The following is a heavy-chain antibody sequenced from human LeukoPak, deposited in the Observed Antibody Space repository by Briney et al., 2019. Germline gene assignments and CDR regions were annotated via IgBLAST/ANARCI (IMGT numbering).Heavy chain of an antibody. CDR3: ARESNWAYYFDY. J-gene: IGHJ4*02. CDR2: SSTYNSDT. D-gene: IGHD1-1*01. V-gene: IGHV1-18*01. CDR1: GYTFTSYG. Sequence: ASVKVSCKASGYTFTSYGISWARQAPGQGLEWMVWSSTYNSDTKYAQSLQGRVTMTTDTSTNTAYMELRDLRSDDTAVYYCARESNWAYYFDYWGQGTLV.